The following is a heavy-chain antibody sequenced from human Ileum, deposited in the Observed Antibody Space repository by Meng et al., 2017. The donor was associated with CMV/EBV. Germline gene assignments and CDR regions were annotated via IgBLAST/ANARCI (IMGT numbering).Heavy chain of an antibody. D-gene: IGHD1-14*01. J-gene: IGHJ6*02. CDR2: IYYTGST. Sequence: SETLSLTCTVSGDSITNYFWSWIRQPPGEGLEWIGFIYYTGSTNYNPSLKSRVTMSLDTSKNQFSLRLTSVTTADMAVYYCARNQNQTFFYGADVWGQGTTATVSS. CDR3: ARNQNQTFFYGADV. V-gene: IGHV4-59*01. CDR1: GDSITNYF.